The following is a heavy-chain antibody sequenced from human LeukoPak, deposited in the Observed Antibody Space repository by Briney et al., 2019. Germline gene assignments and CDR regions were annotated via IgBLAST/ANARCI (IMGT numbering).Heavy chain of an antibody. V-gene: IGHV3-23*01. J-gene: IGHJ4*02. CDR1: GFTFSSYG. Sequence: GGSLRLSCAASGFTFSSYGMSWVRQAPGKGLEWVSAISGSGGSTYYADSVKGRLTISRDNSKITLYLQMNSLRAEDTAVYYCAKPLRYSGRLFDYWGQGTLVTVSS. CDR2: ISGSGGST. D-gene: IGHD1-26*01. CDR3: AKPLRYSGRLFDY.